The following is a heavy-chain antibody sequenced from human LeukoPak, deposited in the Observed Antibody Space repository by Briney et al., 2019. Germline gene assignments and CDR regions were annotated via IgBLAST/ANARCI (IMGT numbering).Heavy chain of an antibody. V-gene: IGHV3-53*01. D-gene: IGHD6-19*01. CDR1: GFTVSRNY. CDR3: ASSEAVAGTGNFDY. J-gene: IGHJ4*02. Sequence: PGGSLRLPCAASGFTVSRNYMSWVRQAPGKGLEWVSVIYSGGSTYYADSVKGRFTVSRDNSKNTLYLQMNSLRAEDTAVYYCASSEAVAGTGNFDYWGQGTLVTVSS. CDR2: IYSGGST.